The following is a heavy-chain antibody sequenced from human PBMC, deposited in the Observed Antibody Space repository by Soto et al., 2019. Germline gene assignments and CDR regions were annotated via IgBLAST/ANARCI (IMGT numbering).Heavy chain of an antibody. CDR1: GFNFIKTG. V-gene: IGHV3-33*01. CDR2: IWYDGSNM. Sequence: QVQLVESGGGLVQPGRSLRLSCAASGFNFIKTGMHWVRQAPGKGLEWVAVIWYDGSNMIYADSVKGRFTISRDNSKNTLFLQMNSLRGEDTAVYYCGRGIDYGNYAIDSGGQGTLVTVSS. D-gene: IGHD4-17*01. CDR3: GRGIDYGNYAIDS. J-gene: IGHJ4*02.